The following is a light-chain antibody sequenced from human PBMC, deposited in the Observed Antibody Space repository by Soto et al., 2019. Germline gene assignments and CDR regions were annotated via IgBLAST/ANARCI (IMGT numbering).Light chain of an antibody. CDR1: QSVTSN. CDR2: GAS. V-gene: IGKV3-15*01. J-gene: IGKJ5*01. Sequence: EIVMTQSPATLSVSPGERATLSCRASQSVTSNLAWYQQKPGQAPRLLIYGASTRATGIPARFSGSGSGTEFTLTISSLQFEDSAVYHCQQHSNWITFGQGTRLEIK. CDR3: QQHSNWIT.